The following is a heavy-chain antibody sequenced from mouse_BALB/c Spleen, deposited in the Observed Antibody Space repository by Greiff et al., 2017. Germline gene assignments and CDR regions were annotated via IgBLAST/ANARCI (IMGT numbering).Heavy chain of an antibody. CDR2: INPSTGYT. D-gene: IGHD2-12*01. CDR3: ASTTTGFAY. Sequence: QVQLQQSGAELAQPGASVKMSCTASGYTFTSYWMHWVKQRPGQGLEWIGYINPSTGYTEYNQKFKDKATLTADKSSSTAYMQLSSLTSEDSAVYYCASTTTGFAYWGQGTLVTVSA. J-gene: IGHJ3*01. CDR1: GYTFTSYW. V-gene: IGHV1-7*01.